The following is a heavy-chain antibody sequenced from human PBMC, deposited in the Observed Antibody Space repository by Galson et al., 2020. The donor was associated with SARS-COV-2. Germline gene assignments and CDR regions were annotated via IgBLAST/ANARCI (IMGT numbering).Heavy chain of an antibody. CDR1: GGSISSGGYS. CDR2: IYHSGAT. CDR3: ARRYTYGLSPYWYFDL. Sequence: SETLSLTCAVSGGSISSGGYSWTWLRQPPGKALEWIGYIYHSGATQYNPSLKSRLNISMDRSKNQLSLDLSSVNVADSAVYYGARRYTYGLSPYWYFDLWGPGTLVTVSS. J-gene: IGHJ2*01. V-gene: IGHV4-30-2*01. D-gene: IGHD5-18*01.